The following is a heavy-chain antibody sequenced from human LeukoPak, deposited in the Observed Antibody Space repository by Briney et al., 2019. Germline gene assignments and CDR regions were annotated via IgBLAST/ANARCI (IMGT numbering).Heavy chain of an antibody. CDR1: GYTFTSYG. D-gene: IGHD5-12*01. CDR2: ISAYNGNT. J-gene: IGHJ4*02. Sequence: ASVKVSCKASGYTFTSYGISWARQAPGQGLEWMGWISAYNGNTNYAQKLQGRVTMTTDTSTSTAYMELRSLRSDDTAVYYCARAGPGASYSGYVNRHDYWGQGTLVTVSS. CDR3: ARAGPGASYSGYVNRHDY. V-gene: IGHV1-18*01.